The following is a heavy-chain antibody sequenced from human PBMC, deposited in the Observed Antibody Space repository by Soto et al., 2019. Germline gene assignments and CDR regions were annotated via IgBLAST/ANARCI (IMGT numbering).Heavy chain of an antibody. CDR1: GFTFSSYA. D-gene: IGHD6-19*01. J-gene: IGHJ6*02. CDR3: ARVYSSGWYVGGDYYYGMDV. Sequence: PGGSLRLSCAASGFTFSSYAMHWVRQAPGKGLEWVAVISYDGSNKYYADSVKGRFTISRDNSKNTLYLQMNSLRAEDTAVYYCARVYSSGWYVGGDYYYGMDVWGQGTTVTVSS. CDR2: ISYDGSNK. V-gene: IGHV3-30-3*01.